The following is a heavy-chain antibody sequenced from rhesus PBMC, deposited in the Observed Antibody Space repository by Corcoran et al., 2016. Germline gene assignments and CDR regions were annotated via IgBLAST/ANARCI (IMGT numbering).Heavy chain of an antibody. Sequence: QVQLQESGPGLVKPSETLFLTCAVSGSSISSGYGWSWIRQPPGKGREWIGYIVGSSGRTNYNPSLKSRVTISKDTSKNQFSLKLSSVTAADTAVYYCAMGDPYYFDYWGQGVLVTVSS. CDR3: AMGDPYYFDY. V-gene: IGHV4-127*01. CDR2: IVGSSGRT. CDR1: GSSISSGYG. J-gene: IGHJ4*01. D-gene: IGHD3-34*01.